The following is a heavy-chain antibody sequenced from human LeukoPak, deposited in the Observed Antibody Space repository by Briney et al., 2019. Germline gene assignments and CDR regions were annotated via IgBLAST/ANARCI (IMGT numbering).Heavy chain of an antibody. CDR3: ASTYCSSTSCLLTFDY. V-gene: IGHV4-4*07. Sequence: PSETLSLTCTVSGGSISSYYWSWIRQPAGKGLEWIGRIYTSGSTNYNPSLKSRVTMSVDTSKNQFSLKLSSVTAADTAVYYCASTYCSSTSCLLTFDYWGQGTLVTVSS. J-gene: IGHJ4*02. CDR1: GGSISSYY. CDR2: IYTSGST. D-gene: IGHD2-2*01.